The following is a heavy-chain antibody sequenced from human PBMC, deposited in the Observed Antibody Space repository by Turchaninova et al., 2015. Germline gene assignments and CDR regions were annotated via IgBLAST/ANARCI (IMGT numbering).Heavy chain of an antibody. V-gene: IGHV3-30*03. J-gene: IGHJ4*02. D-gene: IGHD5-24*01. CDR1: GFTFSSYG. Sequence: QVQLVESGGGVVQPGRSLRLSCAASGFTFSSYGMHWVRQAPGKGLEWVAVISYEGRNKYHAESVKGRFTISRDKSKNTLYLQMNSLRAEDTAVYYCASRDGYQNYFDYWGQGTLVTVSS. CDR3: ASRDGYQNYFDY. CDR2: ISYEGRNK.